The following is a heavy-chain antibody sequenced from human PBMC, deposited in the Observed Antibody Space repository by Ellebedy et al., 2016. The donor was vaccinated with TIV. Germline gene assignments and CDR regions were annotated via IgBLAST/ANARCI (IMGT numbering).Heavy chain of an antibody. CDR2: INPNSGGT. Sequence: ASVKVSCKASGYTFTSYYMHWVRQAPGQGLEWMGWINPNSGGTNYAQKFQGWVTMTRDTSISTAYMELSRLRSDDTAVYYCAVMVRGTNWFDPWGQGTLVTVSS. J-gene: IGHJ5*02. V-gene: IGHV1-2*04. D-gene: IGHD3-10*01. CDR3: AVMVRGTNWFDP. CDR1: GYTFTSYY.